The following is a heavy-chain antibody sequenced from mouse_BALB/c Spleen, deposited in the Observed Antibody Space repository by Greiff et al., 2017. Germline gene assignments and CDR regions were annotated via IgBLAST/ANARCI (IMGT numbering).Heavy chain of an antibody. V-gene: IGHV2-9*02. J-gene: IGHJ4*01. CDR2: IWAGGST. CDR1: GFSLTSYG. D-gene: IGHD3-2*02. Sequence: QVQLKESGPGLVAPSQSLSITCTASGFSLTSYGVHWVRQPPGQGLEWLGVIWAGGSTNYNSALMSRLSISKDNSKSQVFLKMNSLQTDDTAMYYCARDQGFYYAMDYWGQGTSVTVSS. CDR3: ARDQGFYYAMDY.